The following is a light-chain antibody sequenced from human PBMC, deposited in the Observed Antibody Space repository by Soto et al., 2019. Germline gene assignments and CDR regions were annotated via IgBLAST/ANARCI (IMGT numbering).Light chain of an antibody. Sequence: QSALTQPASVSGSPGQSITISCTGTSSDVGGYNYVAWYQLHPGKAPKLIIYDVSNRPSGVSNRFSVSKSGNTASLTISGLQAEEDADYYFNSYTSSTAYVFGTGTKVTVL. J-gene: IGLJ1*01. CDR1: SSDVGGYNY. CDR2: DVS. V-gene: IGLV2-14*01. CDR3: NSYTSSTAYV.